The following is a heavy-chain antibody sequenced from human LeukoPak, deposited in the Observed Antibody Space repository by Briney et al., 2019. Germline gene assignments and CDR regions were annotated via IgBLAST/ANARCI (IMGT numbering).Heavy chain of an antibody. CDR2: VYYSGST. Sequence: PSETLSLTCAVYGGSFSGYYWSWIRQSPGEGLEWIGYVYYSGSTNYNPSLKSRVTISVDTSKSQFSLKLSSVTAADTAVYYCARDRIAAAGMDVWGQGTTVTVSS. CDR1: GGSFSGYY. J-gene: IGHJ6*02. V-gene: IGHV4-59*01. D-gene: IGHD6-13*01. CDR3: ARDRIAAAGMDV.